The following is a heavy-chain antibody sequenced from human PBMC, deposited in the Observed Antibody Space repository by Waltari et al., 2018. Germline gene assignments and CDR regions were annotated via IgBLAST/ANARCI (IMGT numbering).Heavy chain of an antibody. D-gene: IGHD3-3*01. CDR2: INHSGST. Sequence: QVQLQQWGAGLLKPSETLSLTCAVYGGSFSGYYWSWIRQPPGKGLEWIGEINHSGSTNYNPSLKSRVTISVYTSKNQFSLKLSSVTAADTAVYYCARGRITIFGVVKGYFDYWGQGTLVTVSS. V-gene: IGHV4-34*01. CDR3: ARGRITIFGVVKGYFDY. J-gene: IGHJ4*02. CDR1: GGSFSGYY.